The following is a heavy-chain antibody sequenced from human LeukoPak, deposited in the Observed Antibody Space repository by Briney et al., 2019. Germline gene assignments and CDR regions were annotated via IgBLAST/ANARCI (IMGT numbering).Heavy chain of an antibody. V-gene: IGHV1-46*01. CDR1: GYTFTDYY. D-gene: IGHD3-10*01. CDR3: ARVGRFGELLYSDLDY. Sequence: ASVKVSCKASGYTFTDYYIHWVRQAPGQGLEWMGIISPSGGSSSYAQKFQGRVTMTRDKSTSTVYMELSRLRSEDTAVYYCARVGRFGELLYSDLDYWGQGTLVTVSS. CDR2: ISPSGGSS. J-gene: IGHJ4*02.